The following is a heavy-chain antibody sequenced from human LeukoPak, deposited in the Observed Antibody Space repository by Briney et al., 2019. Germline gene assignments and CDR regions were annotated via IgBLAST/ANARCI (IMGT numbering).Heavy chain of an antibody. Sequence: SETLSLTCTVSGGSISSSSYYWGWIRQPPGKGLEWIGSIYYSGSTYYNPSLKSRVTISVDTSKNQFSLKLSSVTAADTAVYYCARESTNIAAAGYTSVYYYMDVWGKGTTVTVSS. D-gene: IGHD6-13*01. V-gene: IGHV4-39*07. CDR3: ARESTNIAAAGYTSVYYYMDV. CDR2: IYYSGST. J-gene: IGHJ6*03. CDR1: GGSISSSSYY.